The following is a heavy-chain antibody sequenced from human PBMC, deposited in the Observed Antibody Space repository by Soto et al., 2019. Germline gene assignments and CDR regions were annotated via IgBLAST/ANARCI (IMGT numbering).Heavy chain of an antibody. Sequence: QVTLKESGPVLVKPTETLTLTCTVSGFSLSNARMGVSWIRQPPGKALEWLAHIFSNDEKSYSTSLKTRLTITKDTSKRQVVVTMTDVDPADTAAYYGETVFDLEGQVDHWGQGTLVTVCS. CDR1: GFSLSNARMG. D-gene: IGHD3-9*01. CDR3: ETVFDLEGQVDH. J-gene: IGHJ4*02. V-gene: IGHV2-26*01. CDR2: IFSNDEK.